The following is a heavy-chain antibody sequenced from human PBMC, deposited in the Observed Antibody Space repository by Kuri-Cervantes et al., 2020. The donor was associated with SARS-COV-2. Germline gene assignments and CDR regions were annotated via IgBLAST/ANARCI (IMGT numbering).Heavy chain of an antibody. D-gene: IGHD7-27*01. V-gene: IGHV4-61*02. J-gene: IGHJ4*02. CDR3: ARILGILDY. CDR2: IYASGGT. CDR1: GGSISNYGYY. Sequence: SETLSLTCTVSGGSISNYGYYWSWIRQPAGKGLEWIGFIYASGGTSYNASLKSRVTISVDTSKNQFSLKLSSVTAADTAVYYCARILGILDYWGQGTLVTVSS.